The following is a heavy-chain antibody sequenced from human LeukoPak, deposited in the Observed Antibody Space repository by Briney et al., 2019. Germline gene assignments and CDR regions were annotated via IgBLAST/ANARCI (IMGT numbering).Heavy chain of an antibody. V-gene: IGHV4-59*01. J-gene: IGHJ6*03. CDR2: IYYSGST. Sequence: PSETLSLTCTVSGGSISSYYWSWIRQPPGKGLEWIGYIYYSGSTNYNPSLKSRVTISVDTSKNQFSLKLSSVTAADTAVYYCARERVGATTRLYYMDVWGKGTTVTVSS. D-gene: IGHD1-26*01. CDR1: GGSISSYY. CDR3: ARERVGATTRLYYMDV.